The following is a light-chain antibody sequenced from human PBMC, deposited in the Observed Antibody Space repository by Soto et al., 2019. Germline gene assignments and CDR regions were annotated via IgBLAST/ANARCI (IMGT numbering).Light chain of an antibody. V-gene: IGLV2-11*01. CDR3: CSYAGYYTWV. Sequence: QSALTQPRSVSGSPGQSVTISCTGTSSDVGGYNFVSWYQQHPGKAPKLMIYDVSKRPSGVPDRFSGSKSGNTASLTISGLQAEYEADYYCCSYAGYYTWVFGGGTQLTVL. CDR2: DVS. J-gene: IGLJ3*02. CDR1: SSDVGGYNF.